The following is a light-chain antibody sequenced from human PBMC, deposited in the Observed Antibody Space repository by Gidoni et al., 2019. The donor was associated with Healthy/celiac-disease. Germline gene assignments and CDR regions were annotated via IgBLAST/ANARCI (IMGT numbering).Light chain of an antibody. CDR1: QSISSY. V-gene: IGKV1-39*01. CDR2: AAS. Sequence: DIQMTQSPSSLSASVGDRVTITCRASQSISSYLNWYQQKPGKAPKLLSYAASSLQSGVQARFSGSGSETDFTITISILQPEYFATYYCQHSYSTPLTFGGXTKVEIK. CDR3: QHSYSTPLT. J-gene: IGKJ4*01.